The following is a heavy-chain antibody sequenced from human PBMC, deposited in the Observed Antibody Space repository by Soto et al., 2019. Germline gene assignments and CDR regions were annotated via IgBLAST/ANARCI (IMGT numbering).Heavy chain of an antibody. V-gene: IGHV1-69*01. J-gene: IGHJ6*02. D-gene: IGHD6-13*01. CDR1: GGTFSSYA. CDR2: IIPIFGTA. CDR3: ARVDSSSWYPHYYYGMDV. Sequence: QVQLVQSGAEVKKPGSSVKVSCKASGGTFSSYAISWVRQAPGQGLEWMGGIIPIFGTANSAQKFQGRVTITADESTSTAYMELSSLRSEDTAVYYCARVDSSSWYPHYYYGMDVWGQGTTVTVSS.